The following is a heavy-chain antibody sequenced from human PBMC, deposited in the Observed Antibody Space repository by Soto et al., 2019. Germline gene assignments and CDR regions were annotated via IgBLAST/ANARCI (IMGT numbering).Heavy chain of an antibody. CDR3: AKGISTSGLFRAFDS. Sequence: LSLTCGVYGGSFRNYYWIWVRQAPGKGLEWVSGINWNSGDVVYADSVKGRFTISRDNARNSLYLQLNSLRTEDTAFYYCAKGISTSGLFRAFDSWGQGTLVTSPQ. V-gene: IGHV3-9*01. CDR2: INWNSGDV. J-gene: IGHJ4*02. CDR1: GGSFRNYY. D-gene: IGHD6-19*01.